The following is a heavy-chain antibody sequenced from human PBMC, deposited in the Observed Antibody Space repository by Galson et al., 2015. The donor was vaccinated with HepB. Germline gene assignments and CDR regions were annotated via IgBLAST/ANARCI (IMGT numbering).Heavy chain of an antibody. V-gene: IGHV4-4*07. Sequence: ETLSLTCTVSGGSISNYFWSWIRQPAGKGLEWIGRIYTSGSTNYNPSLKSRVTLSVNTSKYQFSLRLTSVTAADTAVYYCARERGGRELDYWGQGTLVTVSS. CDR1: GGSISNYF. D-gene: IGHD1-26*01. J-gene: IGHJ4*02. CDR3: ARERGGRELDY. CDR2: IYTSGST.